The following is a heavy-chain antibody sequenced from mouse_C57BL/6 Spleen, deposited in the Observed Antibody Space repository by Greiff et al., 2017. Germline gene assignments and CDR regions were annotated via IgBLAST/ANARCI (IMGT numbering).Heavy chain of an antibody. Sequence: EVQLQQSGPELVKPGASVKISCKASGYTFTDYYMNWVKQSHGKSLEWIGDINPNNGGTSYNQKFKGKATLTVDKSSSTAYMELRSLTPEDSAVYYCARRRRNWVYFDYWGQGTTLTVSS. V-gene: IGHV1-26*01. CDR1: GYTFTDYY. CDR3: ARRRRNWVYFDY. J-gene: IGHJ2*01. D-gene: IGHD4-1*01. CDR2: INPNNGGT.